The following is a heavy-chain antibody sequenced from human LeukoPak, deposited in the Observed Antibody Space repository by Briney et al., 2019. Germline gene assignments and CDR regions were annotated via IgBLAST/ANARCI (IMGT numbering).Heavy chain of an antibody. CDR3: ARNAATGTLDN. V-gene: IGHV1-8*01. Sequence: ASVKVSCKASGYTFTSYDINWVRQATGQGLEWMGWMNPNSGNTGYAQKFQGRVTMTRNTSISTAYMDLARLISDDTAVYYCARNAATGTLDNWGQGTLLTVSS. CDR1: GYTFTSYD. D-gene: IGHD1-1*01. CDR2: MNPNSGNT. J-gene: IGHJ4*02.